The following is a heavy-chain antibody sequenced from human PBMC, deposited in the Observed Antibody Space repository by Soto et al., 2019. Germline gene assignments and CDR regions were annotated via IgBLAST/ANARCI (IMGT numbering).Heavy chain of an antibody. CDR1: VFPFINYS. J-gene: IGHJ6*02. CDR2: IIKDGSEK. Sequence: GVSLRLCCASSVFPFINYSMTGVRQAPGKGLEWVANIIKDGSEKSYVDSVKGRFTISRDNAKNSLYLEMNSLRVEDTAVYYCARDGHGMDVWGQGTTVTVS. V-gene: IGHV3-7*03. CDR3: ARDGHGMDV.